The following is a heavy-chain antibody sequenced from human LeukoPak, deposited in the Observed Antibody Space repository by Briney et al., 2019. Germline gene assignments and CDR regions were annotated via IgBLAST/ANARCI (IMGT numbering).Heavy chain of an antibody. CDR1: GGTFCSYA. CDR3: ARGEGYDFWSGYYMLDY. V-gene: IGHV1-69*13. Sequence: PRASVTVSCKASGGTFCSYAICWVRQAPGQGLEWMGGIIPIFGTANYAQKFQGRVTITADESTSTAYMELSSLRSEDTAVYYCARGEGYDFWSGYYMLDYWGQGTLVTVSS. J-gene: IGHJ4*02. D-gene: IGHD3-3*01. CDR2: IIPIFGTA.